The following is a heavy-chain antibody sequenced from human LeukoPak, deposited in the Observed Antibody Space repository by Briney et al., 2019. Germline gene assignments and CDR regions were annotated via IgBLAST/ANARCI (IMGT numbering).Heavy chain of an antibody. Sequence: GGSLRLSCAASGFTFSDYYMSWIRQAPGKGLEWVSYISSSGSTIYYADSVKGRFTISRDNSKNTLYLQMSGLRAEDTAVYYCTTDPGWLYFQQWGQGTLVTVSS. D-gene: IGHD2-15*01. CDR2: ISSSGSTI. V-gene: IGHV3-11*01. CDR3: TTDPGWLYFQQ. CDR1: GFTFSDYY. J-gene: IGHJ1*01.